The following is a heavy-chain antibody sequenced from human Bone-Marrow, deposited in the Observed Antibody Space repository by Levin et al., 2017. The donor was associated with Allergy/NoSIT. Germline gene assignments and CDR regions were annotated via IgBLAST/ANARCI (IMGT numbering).Heavy chain of an antibody. CDR1: GGSISSYY. V-gene: IGHV4-59*01. CDR2: IYYSGTT. CDR3: ARGPNNWDY. J-gene: IGHJ4*02. D-gene: IGHD1-26*01. Sequence: SETLSLTCTVSGGSISSYYWSWIRQPPGKRLEYIGYIYYSGTTNYNPSLRSRLTISVDTSKNQFSLKLSSVTAADTAVYYCARGPNNWDYWGQGTLVTVSS.